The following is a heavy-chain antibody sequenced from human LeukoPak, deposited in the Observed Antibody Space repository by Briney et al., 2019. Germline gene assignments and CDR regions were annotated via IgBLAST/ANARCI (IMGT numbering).Heavy chain of an antibody. D-gene: IGHD3-22*01. J-gene: IGHJ4*02. Sequence: SVKVSCKASGGTFSSYAISWVRQAPGQGLEWMGGIIPIFGTANYAQKFQGRVTITTGESTSTAYMELSSLRSEDTAVYYCARDRNYYDSSGYYWDWGQGTLVTVSS. CDR3: ARDRNYYDSSGYYWD. V-gene: IGHV1-69*05. CDR2: IIPIFGTA. CDR1: GGTFSSYA.